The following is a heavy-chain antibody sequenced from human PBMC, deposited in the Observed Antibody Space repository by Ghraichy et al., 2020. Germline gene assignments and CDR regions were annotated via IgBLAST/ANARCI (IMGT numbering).Heavy chain of an antibody. CDR3: ARVEPIPSGGHQFDN. D-gene: IGHD1-26*01. J-gene: IGHJ4*02. V-gene: IGHV4-59*01. Sequence: SETLSLTCTVSGGFFSSFYWGWIRQSPGKGLEWIGYIYFSGTTNYNPSLKSRVTLSIETSKNQFSLTLTSVTAADTAVYYCARVEPIPSGGHQFDNWGRGTLVTVSS. CDR1: GGFFSSFY. CDR2: IYFSGTT.